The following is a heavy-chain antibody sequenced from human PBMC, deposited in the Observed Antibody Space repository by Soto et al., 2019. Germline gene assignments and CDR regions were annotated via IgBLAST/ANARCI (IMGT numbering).Heavy chain of an antibody. J-gene: IGHJ4*02. D-gene: IGHD2-15*01. CDR1: GFTFSKYG. Sequence: EVQLLESGGGLVQPGGSLRLSCEASGFTFSKYGMTWVRQAPGKGLEWVSVISGSGDRTYYADSVKGRFTISRDNSKNTLHLQMNSLRAEDTALYYCAKSNTESCYSPADYWGQGTLVPSPQ. CDR3: AKSNTESCYSPADY. V-gene: IGHV3-23*01. CDR2: ISGSGDRT.